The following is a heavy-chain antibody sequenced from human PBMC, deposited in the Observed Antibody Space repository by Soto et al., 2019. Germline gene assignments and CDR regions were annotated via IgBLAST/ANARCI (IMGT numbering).Heavy chain of an antibody. CDR1: GGSISSYY. Sequence: SETLSLTCTVSGGSISSYYWSWIRQPPGKGLEWIGYIYYSGSTNYNPSLKSRVTISVDTSKNQFSLKLSSVTAADTAVYYCARYGSGRFWFDPWGQGTLVTVSS. D-gene: IGHD3-10*01. CDR3: ARYGSGRFWFDP. V-gene: IGHV4-59*01. CDR2: IYYSGST. J-gene: IGHJ5*02.